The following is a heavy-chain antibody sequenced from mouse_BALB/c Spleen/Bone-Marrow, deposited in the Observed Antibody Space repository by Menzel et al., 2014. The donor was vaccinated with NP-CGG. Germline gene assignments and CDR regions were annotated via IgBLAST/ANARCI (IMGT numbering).Heavy chain of an antibody. D-gene: IGHD2-1*01. J-gene: IGHJ1*01. CDR1: GYTFTSYV. CDR3: AREDGNYGYWYFDV. Sequence: EVHLVESGPELVKPGASVKMSCKASGYTFTSYVMNWVKQKPGQGLEWIGFFNPYNDGTKFNEKFKGKATLTSDKSSSTAERETRRKTSEDSAVYYCAREDGNYGYWYFDVWGAGTTVTVS. V-gene: IGHV1-14*01. CDR2: FNPYNDGT.